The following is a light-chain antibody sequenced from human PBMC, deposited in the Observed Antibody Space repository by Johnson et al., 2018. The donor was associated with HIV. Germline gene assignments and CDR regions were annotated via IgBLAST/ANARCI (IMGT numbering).Light chain of an antibody. V-gene: IGLV1-51*02. Sequence: QSVLTQPPSVSAAPGQKVTISCSASSSDMGNYAVSWYQQLPGTAPKLLIYESNKRPSGIPDRFSGSKSGTSATLGITGLQTGDEADYYCGTWDTSPGAHYVFGTGTKVTVL. CDR3: GTWDTSPGAHYV. CDR2: ESN. J-gene: IGLJ1*01. CDR1: SSDMGNYA.